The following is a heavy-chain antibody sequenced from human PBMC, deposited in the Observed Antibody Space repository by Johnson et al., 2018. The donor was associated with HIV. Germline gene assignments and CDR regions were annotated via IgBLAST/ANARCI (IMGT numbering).Heavy chain of an antibody. J-gene: IGHJ3*02. CDR1: GFTFSDYY. CDR3: ARDDAFDI. CDR2: IYSGGST. Sequence: VQLVESGGGLVKPGGSLTVSCAGSGFTFSDYYVTWIRQAPGKGLEWVSVIYSGGSTYYADSVKGRFTISRDSSKDTLYVQMNSLRAEDTAVYYCARDDAFDIWGQGTMVTVSS. V-gene: IGHV3-66*01.